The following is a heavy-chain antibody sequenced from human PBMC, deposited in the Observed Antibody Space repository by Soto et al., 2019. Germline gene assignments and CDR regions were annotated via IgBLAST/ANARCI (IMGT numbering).Heavy chain of an antibody. Sequence: ASVKVSCNASGYTFTGYYMHWVRQAPGQGLEWMGWINPNSGGTNYAQKFQGWVTMTRDTSISTAYMELSRLRSDDTAVYYCARDRGKYCSGGSCRYYYGMDVWGQGTTVTVSS. CDR1: GYTFTGYY. CDR2: INPNSGGT. CDR3: ARDRGKYCSGGSCRYYYGMDV. V-gene: IGHV1-2*04. J-gene: IGHJ6*02. D-gene: IGHD2-15*01.